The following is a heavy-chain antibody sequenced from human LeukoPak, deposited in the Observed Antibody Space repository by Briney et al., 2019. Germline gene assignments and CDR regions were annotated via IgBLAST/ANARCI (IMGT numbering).Heavy chain of an antibody. V-gene: IGHV1-18*01. CDR2: ISTNNGNT. D-gene: IGHD5-12*01. J-gene: IGHJ4*02. CDR1: GYTFTIYS. Sequence: SSVKVSCKASGYTFTIYSISWVRQAPGQGLEWMGWISTNNGNTNYAQKLQGRVTMTTDTSTRTAYMDLRSLRSDDTAVYYCARDIVSGYDYAGDCWGQGTLVTVSS. CDR3: ARDIVSGYDYAGDC.